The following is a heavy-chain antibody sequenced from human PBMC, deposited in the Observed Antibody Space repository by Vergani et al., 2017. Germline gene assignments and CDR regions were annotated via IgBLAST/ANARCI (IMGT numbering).Heavy chain of an antibody. V-gene: IGHV3-30*03. D-gene: IGHD1-1*01. CDR3: ATKSXGTPGCQIGYFSE. CDR1: GFTSSYYG. J-gene: IGHJ1*01. CDR2: ISYDGTQK. Sequence: QVHLVESGGGVVQPGRSLTLSCVVSGFTSSYYGMHWVRQAPGKGLEWVAVISYDGTQKYYADSVKGRFTISRDNSKSTLYLQMNSLRTEDTAVYYCATKSXGTPGCQIGYFSEWVQGTLVTVSS.